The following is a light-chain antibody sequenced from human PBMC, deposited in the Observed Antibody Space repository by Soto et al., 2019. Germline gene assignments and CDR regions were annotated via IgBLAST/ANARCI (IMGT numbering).Light chain of an antibody. CDR3: QQAT. J-gene: IGKJ4*01. V-gene: IGKV3-11*01. Sequence: EIVLTQSPATLSLSLGERATLSCKASQSVGNYLAWYQQRPGQAPRLLIYDASNRATGIPARFSGSGSGTDFTLTISSLEPEDFAVYYCQQATFGGGTKVEV. CDR2: DAS. CDR1: QSVGNY.